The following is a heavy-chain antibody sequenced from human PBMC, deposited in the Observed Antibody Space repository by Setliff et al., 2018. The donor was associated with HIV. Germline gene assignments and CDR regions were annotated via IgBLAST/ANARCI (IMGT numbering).Heavy chain of an antibody. V-gene: IGHV4-39*01. CDR1: GGSISSYY. J-gene: IGHJ5*02. D-gene: IGHD2-2*02. CDR2: IYYSGST. Sequence: PSETLSLTCTVSGGSISSYYWGWIRQPPGKGLEWIGNIYYSGSTFYDPSLKSRVTIFVDTSKTQFYLKLRSVTASDTAVYYCARYTSKVDWFDPWGQGTLVTVSS. CDR3: ARYTSKVDWFDP.